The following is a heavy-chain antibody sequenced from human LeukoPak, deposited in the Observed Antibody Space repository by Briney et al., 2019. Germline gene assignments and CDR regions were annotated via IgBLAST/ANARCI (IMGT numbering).Heavy chain of an antibody. CDR3: ARGFSPTTVTPWLDY. CDR2: INPSGGST. Sequence: ASVKVSCKASGYTFTSYYMHWVRQAPGQGLEWMGIINPSGGSTSYAEKFQGRVNMTRDTSTSTVYMELSSLRSEDTAVYYCARGFSPTTVTPWLDYWGQGTLVTVSS. D-gene: IGHD4-17*01. CDR1: GYTFTSYY. J-gene: IGHJ4*02. V-gene: IGHV1-46*01.